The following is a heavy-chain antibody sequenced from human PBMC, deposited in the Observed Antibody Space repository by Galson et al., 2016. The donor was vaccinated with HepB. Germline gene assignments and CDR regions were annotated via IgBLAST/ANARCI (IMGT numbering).Heavy chain of an antibody. Sequence: SVKVSCKASGYTFINYGISWVRQAPGQGLEWMGWISVDIGNTNYAQKLQDRVTMTTDTSTSAAYMELRSLRSDDTAGNYGARGVGGVGDYSEGYYYHYYMDVWGTGTTVTVTS. CDR3: ARGVGGVGDYSEGYYYHYYMDV. D-gene: IGHD3-16*01. V-gene: IGHV1-18*04. CDR1: GYTFINYG. J-gene: IGHJ6*03. CDR2: ISVDIGNT.